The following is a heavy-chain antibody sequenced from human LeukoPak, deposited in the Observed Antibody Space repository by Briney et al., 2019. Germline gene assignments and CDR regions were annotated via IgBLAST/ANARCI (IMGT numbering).Heavy chain of an antibody. Sequence: ASVKVSCKASGYTFTSYGISWVRQAPGQGLEWMGWISAYNGNTNYAQKLQGRVTMTTDTSTSTAYMELRSLRSDDTAVYYCARYVRFGELLSGYYYYYMDVWGKGTTVTVSS. V-gene: IGHV1-18*01. CDR2: ISAYNGNT. D-gene: IGHD3-10*01. J-gene: IGHJ6*03. CDR3: ARYVRFGELLSGYYYYYMDV. CDR1: GYTFTSYG.